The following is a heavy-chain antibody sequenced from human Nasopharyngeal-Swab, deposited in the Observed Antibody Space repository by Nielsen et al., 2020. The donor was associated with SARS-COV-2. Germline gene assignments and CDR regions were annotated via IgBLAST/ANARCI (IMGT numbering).Heavy chain of an antibody. CDR2: INTQNGDT. CDR3: ARERKGSYFAAYDI. D-gene: IGHD3-10*01. V-gene: IGHV1-18*01. J-gene: IGHJ3*02. Sequence: WVRQAPGQGLEWMGWINTQNGDTKYAQKLQGRVTINTDTSTTTAYMELTSLRSDDTAVYYCARERKGSYFAAYDIWGQGTMVTVSS.